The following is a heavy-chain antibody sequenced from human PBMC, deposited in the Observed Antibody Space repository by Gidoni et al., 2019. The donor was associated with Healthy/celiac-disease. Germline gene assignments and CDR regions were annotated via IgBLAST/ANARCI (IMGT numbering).Heavy chain of an antibody. CDR1: GFTFSNAW. CDR3: TTGYDSSGYYWSPFDY. D-gene: IGHD3-22*01. Sequence: EVQLVESGGGLVKPGGSLRLSCAASGFTFSNAWLSGVRQAPGKGRAWVGRIKSKTDGGTTDYAAPVKGRFTISRDDSKNTLYLQMNSLKTEDTAVYYCTTGYDSSGYYWSPFDYWGQGTLVTVSS. CDR2: IKSKTDGGTT. J-gene: IGHJ4*02. V-gene: IGHV3-15*01.